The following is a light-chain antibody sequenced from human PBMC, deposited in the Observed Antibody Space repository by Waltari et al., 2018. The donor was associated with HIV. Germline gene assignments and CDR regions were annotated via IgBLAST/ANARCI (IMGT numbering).Light chain of an antibody. CDR3: CSYAGTITPYV. J-gene: IGLJ1*01. V-gene: IGLV2-23*01. CDR1: NSDVGSYNL. CDR2: EDS. Sequence: SALTQPASVSGSPGPSITISCTGTNSDVGSYNLVSWYQQHPGKAPKLMIYEDSKRPSGISNRFSGSKSGNTASLTISGLQAEDEAEYFCCSYAGTITPYVFGIGTKVTVL.